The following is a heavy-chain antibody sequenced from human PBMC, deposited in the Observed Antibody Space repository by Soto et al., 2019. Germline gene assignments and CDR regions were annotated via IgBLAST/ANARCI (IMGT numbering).Heavy chain of an antibody. V-gene: IGHV1-18*01. CDR2: ISAYNGNT. CDR3: ARDLVPGYTGFSDY. D-gene: IGHD5-12*01. Sequence: ASVKVSCKTSGYTFSNYGINWVRQAPGQGLEWMGWISAYNGNTNFAQKLQGRVSLTTDTSSTTAYMELRSLTSDDTAVYYCARDLVPGYTGFSDYWGQGTLVTAPQ. J-gene: IGHJ4*02. CDR1: GYTFSNYG.